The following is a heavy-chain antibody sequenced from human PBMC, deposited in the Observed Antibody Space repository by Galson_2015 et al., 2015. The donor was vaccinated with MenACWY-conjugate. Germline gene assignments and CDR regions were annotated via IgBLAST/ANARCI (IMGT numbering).Heavy chain of an antibody. CDR3: ARDGQRWSPFYFDF. V-gene: IGHV4-39*07. J-gene: IGHJ4*02. Sequence: ETLSLTCTVSGGFIRGSPYYWGWIRQPPGQGLEWIGSIYQSGSTFYNPSLKRRVTMSIDTPKNQFSLRLSYVTAADTAFYYCARDGQRWSPFYFDFWGQGTLVTVSS. D-gene: IGHD2-15*01. CDR1: GGFIRGSPYY. CDR2: IYQSGST.